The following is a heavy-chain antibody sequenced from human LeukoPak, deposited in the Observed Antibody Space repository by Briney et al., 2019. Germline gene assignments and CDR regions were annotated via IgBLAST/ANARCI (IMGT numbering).Heavy chain of an antibody. V-gene: IGHV4-39*07. CDR1: GGSISSGGYY. J-gene: IGHJ5*02. D-gene: IGHD6-19*01. Sequence: PSETLSLTCTVSGGSISSGGYYWSWIRQPPGKGLEWIGEINHSGSTNYNPSLKSRVTISVDTSKNQFSLKLSSVTAADTAVYYCAREPMKQWLVRGWFDPWGQGTLVTVSS. CDR2: INHSGST. CDR3: AREPMKQWLVRGWFDP.